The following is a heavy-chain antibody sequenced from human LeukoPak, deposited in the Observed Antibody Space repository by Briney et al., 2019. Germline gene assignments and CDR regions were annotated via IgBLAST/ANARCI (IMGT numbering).Heavy chain of an antibody. V-gene: IGHV3-7*03. CDR3: ARNNGMDV. CDR2: VNRDGSET. Sequence: GGSLRLSCAASGFPLSSHWMTWVRQVPGRGPEWVANVNRDGSETYYLDSVKGRFTISKDNAKNSLYLQMNSLRAEDTALYHCARNNGMDVWGQGTTVIVSS. J-gene: IGHJ6*02. CDR1: GFPLSSHW.